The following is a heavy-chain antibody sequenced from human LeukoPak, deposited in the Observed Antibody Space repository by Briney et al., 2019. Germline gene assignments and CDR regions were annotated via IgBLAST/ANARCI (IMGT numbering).Heavy chain of an antibody. J-gene: IGHJ4*02. CDR2: ISWNSANI. V-gene: IGHV3-9*01. D-gene: IGHD5-18*01. Sequence: PGGSLRLSCAASGFTFDDYAMHWVRLAPGKGLEWVSGISWNSANIDYADSVKGRFTISRDNAKNPLFLLMNSLITEDTALYYCAKGNWMGYGYFDYWGQGTLVTVSS. CDR3: AKGNWMGYGYFDY. CDR1: GFTFDDYA.